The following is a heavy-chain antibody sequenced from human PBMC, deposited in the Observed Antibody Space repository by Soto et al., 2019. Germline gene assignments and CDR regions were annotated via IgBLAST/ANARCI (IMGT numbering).Heavy chain of an antibody. CDR2: ISSSSSTI. CDR1: GFTFSSYS. V-gene: IGHV3-48*02. Sequence: EVQLVESGGGLVQPGGSLRLSCAASGFTFSSYSMNWVRQAPGKGLEWVSYISSSSSTIYYADSVKGRFTISRDNAKNSLSLQMNSLRDEDTAVYYCAREEPSGYYLRPFDFWGQGTLVTVAS. D-gene: IGHD3-22*01. CDR3: AREEPSGYYLRPFDF. J-gene: IGHJ4*02.